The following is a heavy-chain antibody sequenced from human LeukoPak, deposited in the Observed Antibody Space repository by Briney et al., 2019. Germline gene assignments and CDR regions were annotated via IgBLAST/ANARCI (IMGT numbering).Heavy chain of an antibody. CDR3: AKDRARGGTTDFDY. Sequence: GGSLRLSCAASGFTFGTYAMSWVRQAPGKGLEWVSAISGSADSTYYADSVKGQFAISRDNSKNTLYLQMNSLRAEDTAVYFCAKDRARGGTTDFDYWGQGTLVTVSS. D-gene: IGHD1-7*01. V-gene: IGHV3-23*01. J-gene: IGHJ4*02. CDR2: ISGSADST. CDR1: GFTFGTYA.